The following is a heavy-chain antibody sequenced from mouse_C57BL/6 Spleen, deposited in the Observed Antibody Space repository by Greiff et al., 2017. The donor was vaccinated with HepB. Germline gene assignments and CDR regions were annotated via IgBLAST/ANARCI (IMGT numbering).Heavy chain of an antibody. CDR1: GYAFSSSW. J-gene: IGHJ1*03. CDR3: ARWDWDVEYFDV. D-gene: IGHD4-1*01. V-gene: IGHV1-82*01. CDR2: IYPGDGDT. Sequence: VKLMESGPELVKPGASVKISCKASGYAFSSSWMNWVKQRPGKGLEWIGRIYPGDGDTNYNGKFKGKATLTADKSSSTAYMQRSSLTSEDSAVYFCARWDWDVEYFDVWGTGTTVTVSS.